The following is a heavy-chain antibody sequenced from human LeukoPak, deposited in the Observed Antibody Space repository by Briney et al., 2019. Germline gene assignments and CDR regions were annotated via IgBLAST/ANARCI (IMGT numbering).Heavy chain of an antibody. J-gene: IGHJ4*02. CDR2: IYSGGST. CDR3: AKGRKRITMIVVVPFDY. CDR1: GFIVSANY. V-gene: IGHV3-53*01. Sequence: GGSLRLSCAASGFIVSANYMSWVRQAPGKGLEWVSVIYSGGSTYYADSVKGRFTISRDSSKNTLYLQMNSLRAGDTAVYYCAKGRKRITMIVVVPFDYWGQGTLVTVSS. D-gene: IGHD3-22*01.